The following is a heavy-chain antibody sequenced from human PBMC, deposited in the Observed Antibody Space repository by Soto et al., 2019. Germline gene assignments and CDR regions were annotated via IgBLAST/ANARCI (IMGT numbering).Heavy chain of an antibody. CDR3: ARSTIRLGGGIEL. CDR1: GGTFISYA. J-gene: IGHJ3*01. D-gene: IGHD3-16*01. CDR2: IIPIFGAA. V-gene: IGHV1-69*13. Sequence: SVKVSCKASGGTFISYAISWVRQAPGQGLEWMGGIIPIFGAANYAQKFQGRVTITADESTSTAYMELSSLRSEDTAVYYCARSTIRLGGGIELWGPRTIVTVSS.